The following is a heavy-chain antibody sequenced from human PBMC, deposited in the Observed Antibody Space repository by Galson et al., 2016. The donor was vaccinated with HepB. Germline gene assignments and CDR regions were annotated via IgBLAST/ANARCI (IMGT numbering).Heavy chain of an antibody. D-gene: IGHD7-27*01. Sequence: CAISGDSVSSNSAGWNWIRQSPSRGLEWLGRTFYRSNWQNDYAESVKSRITINPDTSKNQFSLQLNSVTPEDTAVYYCERSYRLGRGFGWWGQGTLVTVSS. J-gene: IGHJ1*01. CDR3: ERSYRLGRGFGW. V-gene: IGHV6-1*01. CDR1: GDSVSSNSAG. CDR2: TFYRSNWQN.